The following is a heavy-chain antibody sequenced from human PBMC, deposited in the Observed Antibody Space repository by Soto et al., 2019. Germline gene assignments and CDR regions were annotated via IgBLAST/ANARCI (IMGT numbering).Heavy chain of an antibody. V-gene: IGHV4-59*01. CDR1: GGSISTYY. Sequence: SETLSLTCTVSGGSISTYYWSWIRQPPGKGLEWIGYIYYTGSTNCNPSLKSRVTRSVDTSKNQFSLKLSSVTAADTAVYYCAAAVSSGYYDYWGQGTPVTVAS. CDR3: AAAVSSGYYDY. D-gene: IGHD3-22*01. J-gene: IGHJ4*02. CDR2: IYYTGST.